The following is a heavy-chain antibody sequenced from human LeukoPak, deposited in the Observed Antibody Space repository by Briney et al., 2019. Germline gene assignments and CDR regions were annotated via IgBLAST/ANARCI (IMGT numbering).Heavy chain of an antibody. D-gene: IGHD3-10*01. CDR1: GFTFRNYV. CDR3: AREGYYGSGSPPSLCFDY. V-gene: IGHV3-30-3*01. CDR2: TSSDLNVK. Sequence: GGSLRLSCAASGFTFRNYVIHWVRQAPGKGLEWVAVTSSDLNVKLYADSVKGRFTISRDNSRSTLYLQMNSLRPEDTAIYYCAREGYYGSGSPPSLCFDYWGQGTLVTVSS. J-gene: IGHJ4*02.